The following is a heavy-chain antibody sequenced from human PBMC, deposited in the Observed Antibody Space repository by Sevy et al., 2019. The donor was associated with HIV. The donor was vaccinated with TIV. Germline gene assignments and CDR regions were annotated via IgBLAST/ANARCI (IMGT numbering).Heavy chain of an antibody. CDR2: IWYDGSNK. J-gene: IGHJ4*02. CDR1: GXXYSSYG. V-gene: IGHV3-33*01. D-gene: IGHD6-19*01. CDR3: ARESIAVAGIGXXXDX. Sequence: GGSLRLSCAASGXXYSSYGMHWVRXAPGKGLEWVAVIWYDGSNKEYAGSVKGRFTISRDNSKNTLDVQMNSLRAEDTAVYYCARESIAVAGIGXXXDXWGQGTLVTVSS.